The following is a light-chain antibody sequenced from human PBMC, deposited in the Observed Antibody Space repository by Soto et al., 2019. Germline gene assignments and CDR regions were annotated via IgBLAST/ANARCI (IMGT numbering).Light chain of an antibody. CDR1: QSVSSN. V-gene: IGKV3-15*01. CDR2: GAS. CDR3: QQYNGWSPQGT. J-gene: IGKJ2*02. Sequence: EIVMTQSPATLSVSPGERATLSCRASQSVSSNLAWYQQKPGQAPRLLIYGASTRATGIPARFSGSGSGTEFTLTISSLQSEDFAVYYCQQYNGWSPQGTFGQGTKLEIK.